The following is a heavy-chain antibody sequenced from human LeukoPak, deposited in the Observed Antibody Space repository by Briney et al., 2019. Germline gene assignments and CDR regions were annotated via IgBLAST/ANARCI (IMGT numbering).Heavy chain of an antibody. CDR3: ARGSDSLWFGQLSCCAFYI. CDR2: IYSGGST. CDR1: GFTVSRNY. J-gene: IGHJ3*02. Sequence: PGGSLRLSCAASGFTVSRNYMSWVRKAPGKGLEWGSVIYSGGSTYYADSVKGRFTISRDNSKNTLYLQMNRLRAEDTAVYYCARGSDSLWFGQLSCCAFYIGRQGAMVSVSS. V-gene: IGHV3-53*05. D-gene: IGHD3-10*01.